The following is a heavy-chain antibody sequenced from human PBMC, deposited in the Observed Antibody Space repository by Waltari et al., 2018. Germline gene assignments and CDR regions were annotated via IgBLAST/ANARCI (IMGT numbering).Heavy chain of an antibody. V-gene: IGHV4-34*01. CDR1: GGSFSGYY. Sequence: QVQLQQWGAGLLKPSETLSLTCAVYGGSFSGYYWSWIRQPPGKGLEWIGEINHSGSTNYNPSLKSRVTISVDTSKNQFSLKLSSVTAADTAVYYCARDSGYDSSGYYYASAFDIWGQGTMVTVSS. D-gene: IGHD3-22*01. CDR2: INHSGST. J-gene: IGHJ3*02. CDR3: ARDSGYDSSGYYYASAFDI.